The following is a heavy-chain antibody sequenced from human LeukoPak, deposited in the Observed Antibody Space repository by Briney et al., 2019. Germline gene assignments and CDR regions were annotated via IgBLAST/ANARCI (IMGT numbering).Heavy chain of an antibody. CDR2: ITNSGSSI. J-gene: IGHJ4*02. D-gene: IGHD5-24*01. Sequence: GGSLRLSCAASGFTFSSYEMNWVRQAPGKGREWLSHITNSGSSIQYADSVKGRFTISRDNAKNSLYLQMNSLRAEDTAVYYCARTRDGPFENWGQGTLVTVSS. V-gene: IGHV3-48*03. CDR1: GFTFSSYE. CDR3: ARTRDGPFEN.